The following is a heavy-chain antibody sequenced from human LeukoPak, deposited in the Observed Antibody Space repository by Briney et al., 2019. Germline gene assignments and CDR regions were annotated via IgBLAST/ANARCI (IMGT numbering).Heavy chain of an antibody. CDR2: INPNSGGT. CDR1: GYTFTSYY. CDR3: ARFPQWLAAEGDY. V-gene: IGHV1-2*02. D-gene: IGHD6-19*01. J-gene: IGHJ4*02. Sequence: ASVKVSCKASGYTFTSYYMHWVRQAPGQGLEWMGWINPNSGGTNYAQKFQGRATMTRDTSISTAYMELSRLRSDDTAVYYCARFPQWLAAEGDYWGQGTLVTVSS.